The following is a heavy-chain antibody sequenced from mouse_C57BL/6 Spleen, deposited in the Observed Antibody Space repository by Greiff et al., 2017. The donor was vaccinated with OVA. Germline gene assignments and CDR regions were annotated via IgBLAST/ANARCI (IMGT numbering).Heavy chain of an antibody. CDR1: GYTFTSYW. V-gene: IGHV1-64*01. J-gene: IGHJ3*01. CDR3: AREMDAY. CDR2: IHPNSGST. D-gene: IGHD2-3*01. Sequence: VKLMESGAELVKPGASVKLSCKASGYTFTSYWMHWVKQRPGQGLEWIGMIHPNSGSTNYNEKFKSKATLTVDKSSSTAYMQLSSLTSEDSAVYYCAREMDAYWGQGTLVTVSA.